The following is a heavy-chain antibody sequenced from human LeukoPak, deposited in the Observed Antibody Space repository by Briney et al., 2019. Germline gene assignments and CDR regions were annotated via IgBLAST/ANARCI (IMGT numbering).Heavy chain of an antibody. Sequence: GGSLRLSCAASGFTFSTYWMHWVRQAPGKGLVWVSCINSDGSSPSYADSVKGRFTISRDNAKNTLYLQMNSLRAEDTAVYFCARYGRYRAFDIWGQGTMVTVSS. J-gene: IGHJ3*02. V-gene: IGHV3-74*01. CDR3: ARYGRYRAFDI. D-gene: IGHD1-26*01. CDR2: INSDGSSP. CDR1: GFTFSTYW.